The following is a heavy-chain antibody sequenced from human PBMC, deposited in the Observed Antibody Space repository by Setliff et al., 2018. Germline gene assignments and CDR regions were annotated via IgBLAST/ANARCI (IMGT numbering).Heavy chain of an antibody. Sequence: SETLSLTCTVSGASISSGTYYWGWIRQPPGKGLAWIGRIHYLGTTYSNASLASRLTMSVDTSKNQFSLRLTSVTAADTAVYYCARGGTYRYFDYWGQGALVTVSS. V-gene: IGHV4-39*01. CDR1: GASISSGTYY. CDR3: ARGGTYRYFDY. CDR2: IHYLGTT. J-gene: IGHJ4*02.